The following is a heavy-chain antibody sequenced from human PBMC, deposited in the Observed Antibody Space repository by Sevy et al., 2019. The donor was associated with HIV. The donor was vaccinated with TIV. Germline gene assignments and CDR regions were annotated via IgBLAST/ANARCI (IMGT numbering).Heavy chain of an antibody. V-gene: IGHV3-15*01. CDR1: GFTFSNFA. D-gene: IGHD3-3*01. J-gene: IGHJ4*02. CDR3: ATDFGLQWECLGARFLDS. Sequence: GGSLRLSCAASGFTFSNFAMSWVRQTPGKGLEWVGRIKSETYSGTTDYAAPVKGRFTISRDDSDNILYLQMNSLKTEYTAVYYCATDFGLQWECLGARFLDSWGQGTLVTVSS. CDR2: IKSETYSGTT.